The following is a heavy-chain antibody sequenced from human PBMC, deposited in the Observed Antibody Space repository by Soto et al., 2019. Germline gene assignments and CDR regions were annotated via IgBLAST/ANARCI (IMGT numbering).Heavy chain of an antibody. CDR3: TRRSRLDYYYYYYMDV. V-gene: IGHV3-73*01. D-gene: IGHD3-16*01. Sequence: EVQLVESGGGLVQPGGSLKLSCAASGFTFSGSAMHWVRQASGKGLEWVGRIRSKANSYATAYAASVKGRFTISRDDSKNTAYLQMNSLKTEDTAVYYCTRRSRLDYYYYYYMDVWGKGTTVTVSS. J-gene: IGHJ6*03. CDR2: IRSKANSYAT. CDR1: GFTFSGSA.